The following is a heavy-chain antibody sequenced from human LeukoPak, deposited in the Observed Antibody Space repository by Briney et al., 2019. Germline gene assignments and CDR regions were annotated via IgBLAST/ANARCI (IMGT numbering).Heavy chain of an antibody. CDR1: GGSISSSSYY. J-gene: IGHJ4*02. Sequence: SETLSLTCTVSGGSISSSSYYWGWIRQPPGKGLEWIGSIYYSGSTYYNPSLKSGVTISVDTSKNQFSLKLSSVTAADTAVYYCAGTRLGLLWFGESNFDYWGQGTLVTVSS. CDR2: IYYSGST. CDR3: AGTRLGLLWFGESNFDY. D-gene: IGHD3-10*01. V-gene: IGHV4-39*01.